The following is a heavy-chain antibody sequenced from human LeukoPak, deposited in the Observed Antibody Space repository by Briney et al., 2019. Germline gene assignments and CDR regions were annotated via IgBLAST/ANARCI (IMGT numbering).Heavy chain of an antibody. CDR2: ISYDGSNK. D-gene: IGHD2-15*01. V-gene: IGHV3-30*18. CDR1: GFTFSSYG. Sequence: GGSLRLSCAASGFTFSSYGMHWVRQAPGKGLEWVAVISYDGSNKYYADSVKGRFTISRDNSKNTLYLQMNSLRAEDTAVYYCAKNSGILSNWFDPWGQGTLVTVS. J-gene: IGHJ5*02. CDR3: AKNSGILSNWFDP.